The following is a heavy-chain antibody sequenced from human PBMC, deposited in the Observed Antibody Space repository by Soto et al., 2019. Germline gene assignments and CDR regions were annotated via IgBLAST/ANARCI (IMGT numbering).Heavy chain of an antibody. CDR2: IYYSGST. Sequence: PSETLSLTCPDSGISIMSGDCCWSWSRKPPGQRLEWIGYIYYSGSTYYNPSLKSRVTISVDTSKNQFSLKLSPVTAADTAVYYCARAYYYDSSHNAFDIWGQGTMVTVSS. V-gene: IGHV4-30-4*01. CDR1: GISIMSGDCC. J-gene: IGHJ3*02. D-gene: IGHD3-22*01. CDR3: ARAYYYDSSHNAFDI.